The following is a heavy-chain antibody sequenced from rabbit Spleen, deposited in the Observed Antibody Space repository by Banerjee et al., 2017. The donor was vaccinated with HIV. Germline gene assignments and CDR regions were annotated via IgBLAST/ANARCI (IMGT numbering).Heavy chain of an antibody. D-gene: IGHD1-1*01. J-gene: IGHJ6*01. CDR3: ARDTSSSFSSYGMDL. V-gene: IGHV1S40*01. Sequence: QSLEESGGDLVKPGASLTLTRTASGVSFSGSSYMCWVRQAPGKGLEWIACIETGSSGFTYFASWAKGRFTISKTSSTTVTLQRTSLTAADTATYFCARDTSSSFSSYGMDLWGQGTL. CDR1: GVSFSGSSY. CDR2: IETGSSGFT.